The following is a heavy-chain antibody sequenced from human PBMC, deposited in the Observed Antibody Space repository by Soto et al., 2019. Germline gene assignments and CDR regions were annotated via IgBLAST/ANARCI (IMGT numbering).Heavy chain of an antibody. CDR1: GFTFSSYS. Sequence: PXESLRLSCAASGFTFSSYSMSWVRQAPGKGLEWVSGFRGSGDDGTTYYADSVKGRFTISRDNSKNMLFLQMNSLRAEDTAIYYCAKKVNSGSGSQYFDYWGQGTQVTVSS. V-gene: IGHV3-23*01. J-gene: IGHJ4*02. D-gene: IGHD3-10*01. CDR3: AKKVNSGSGSQYFDY. CDR2: FRGSGDDGTT.